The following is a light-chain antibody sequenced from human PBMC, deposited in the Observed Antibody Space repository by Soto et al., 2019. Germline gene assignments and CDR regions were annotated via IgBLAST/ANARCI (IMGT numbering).Light chain of an antibody. CDR3: QTWSTDIRV. CDR2: LNSDGSH. J-gene: IGLJ3*02. CDR1: SGHNSYA. Sequence: QPVLTQPPSASASLGASVKLTCTLSSGHNSYAIAWHQQQPEKGPRYLMKLNSDGSHSKGDGSPDRFSGSSSGAERYLTISSLQSEDEADYYCQTWSTDIRVFGGGTKVTVL. V-gene: IGLV4-69*01.